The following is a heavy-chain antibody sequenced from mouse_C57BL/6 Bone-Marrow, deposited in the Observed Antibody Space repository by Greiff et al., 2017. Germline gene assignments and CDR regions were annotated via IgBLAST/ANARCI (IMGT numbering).Heavy chain of an antibody. J-gene: IGHJ1*03. D-gene: IGHD2-5*01. CDR3: ARPYYSNYWYFDV. Sequence: LPPPGAELVKPGASVKMSCKASGYTFTSYWITWVKQRPGQGLEWIGDIYPGSGSTNYNEKFKSKVTLTVDTSSSTAYMQLSSLTSEDSAVYYCARPYYSNYWYFDVWGTGTTVTVSS. V-gene: IGHV1-55*01. CDR2: IYPGSGST. CDR1: GYTFTSYW.